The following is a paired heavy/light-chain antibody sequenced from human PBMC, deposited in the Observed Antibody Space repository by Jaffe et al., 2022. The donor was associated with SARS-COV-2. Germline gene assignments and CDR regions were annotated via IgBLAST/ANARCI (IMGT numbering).Heavy chain of an antibody. CDR3: AKSSDYGSGSPLTPYYFDY. CDR2: ISWNSGSI. CDR1: GFTFDDYA. J-gene: IGHJ4*02. Sequence: EVQLVESGGGLVQPGRSLRLSCAASGFTFDDYAMHWVRQAPEKGLEWVSGISWNSGSIGYADSVKGRFTISRDNAKNSLYLQMNSLRAEDTALYYCAKSSDYGSGSPLTPYYFDYWGQGTLVTVSS. D-gene: IGHD3-10*01. V-gene: IGHV3-9*01.
Light chain of an antibody. CDR2: GAS. V-gene: IGKV3-20*01. CDR1: QSVGSGY. CDR3: HQYGTSALT. Sequence: EIVLTQSPGTLSLSPGERATLSCRASQSVGSGYLAWYQQKPGQAPRLLIYGASNRATGIPDRFSGSGSGTDFTLTISRLEPEDFALYYCHQYGTSALTFGGGTKVEIK. J-gene: IGKJ4*01.